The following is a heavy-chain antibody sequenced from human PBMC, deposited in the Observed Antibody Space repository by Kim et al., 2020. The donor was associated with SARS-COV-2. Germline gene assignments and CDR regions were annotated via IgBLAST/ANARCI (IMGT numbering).Heavy chain of an antibody. J-gene: IGHJ4*02. CDR3: ARDRTGYSLSTRYYFDY. CDR2: ISYDGSNK. CDR1: GFIFSSYA. D-gene: IGHD5-18*01. V-gene: IGHV3-30*04. Sequence: GGSLRLSCAASGFIFSSYAMHWVRQAPGKGLELVAVISYDGSNKYYADSVKGRFTISRDNSKNTLYLQMKSLRADDTAVYYCARDRTGYSLSTRYYFDYWGQGTLVTVSS.